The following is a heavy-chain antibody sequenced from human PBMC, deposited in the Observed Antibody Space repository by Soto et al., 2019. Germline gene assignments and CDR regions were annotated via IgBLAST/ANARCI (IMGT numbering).Heavy chain of an antibody. CDR1: GFSLSTNGVG. Sequence: QITLKESGPTLVKPTQTLTLTCTFSGFSLSTNGVGVGWIRQPPGKALEWLAIIYWDDVKRFSPSLKNRLTINKGTSKNQVVLTVTNMDPVDTATYYCAHRDLYGQGNYYFGYWGQGTLVTVS. J-gene: IGHJ4*02. V-gene: IGHV2-5*02. CDR2: IYWDDVK. CDR3: AHRDLYGQGNYYFGY. D-gene: IGHD3-10*01.